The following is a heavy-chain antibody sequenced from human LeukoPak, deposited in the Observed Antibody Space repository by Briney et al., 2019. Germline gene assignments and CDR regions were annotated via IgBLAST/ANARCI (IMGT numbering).Heavy chain of an antibody. CDR3: AREGGFYRPLDY. Sequence: SETLSLTCTVSGGSISNFYWTWIRQPPGKGLEWIGYIYYSGSTNYNPSLKSRVTISLDASKNQFSLKLTSVTAADTAVYYCAREGGFYRPLDYSGQGTRVTVSS. CDR1: GGSISNFY. J-gene: IGHJ4*02. V-gene: IGHV4-59*12. D-gene: IGHD3-3*01. CDR2: IYYSGST.